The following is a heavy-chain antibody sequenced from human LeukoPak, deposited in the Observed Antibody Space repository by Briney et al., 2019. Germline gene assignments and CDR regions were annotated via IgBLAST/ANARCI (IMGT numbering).Heavy chain of an antibody. CDR2: INPNSGGT. CDR3: ARGGLRYYDSSGYQVYY. J-gene: IGHJ4*02. V-gene: IGHV1-2*06. D-gene: IGHD3-22*01. Sequence: ASVKVSCKASGYTFTGYYMHWVRQAPGQGLEWMGRINPNSGGTNYAQKFRGRVTMTRDTSISTAYMGLSRLRSDDTAVYYCARGGLRYYDSSGYQVYYWGQGTLVTVSS. CDR1: GYTFTGYY.